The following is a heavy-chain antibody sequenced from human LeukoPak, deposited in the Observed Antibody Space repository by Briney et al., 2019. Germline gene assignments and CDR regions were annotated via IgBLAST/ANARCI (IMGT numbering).Heavy chain of an antibody. CDR1: GFTFSSNA. V-gene: IGHV3-23*01. CDR3: ARIPKTTYFDY. D-gene: IGHD4-17*01. J-gene: IGHJ4*02. CDR2: IRGNGDRT. Sequence: PGGSLRLSCAASGFTFSSNAMTWVRQAPGKGLEWVSTIRGNGDRTHYADSVKGRFTISRDNSENTLHLQMNSLRAEDTAVYYCARIPKTTYFDYWGQGTLVTVSS.